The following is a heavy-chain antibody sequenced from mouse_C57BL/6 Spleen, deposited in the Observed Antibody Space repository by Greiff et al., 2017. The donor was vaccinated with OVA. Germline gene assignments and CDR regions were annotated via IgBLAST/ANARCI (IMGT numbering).Heavy chain of an antibody. D-gene: IGHD3-3*01. V-gene: IGHV1-15*01. CDR3: TRRGDEGYFDY. Sequence: VQVVESGAELVRPGASVTLSCKASGYTFTDYEMHWVKQTPVHGLEWIGAIDPETGGTAYNQKFKGKAILIADKTSSTAYMERRSLTSEDSAVYYCTRRGDEGYFDYWGQGTTLTVSS. CDR1: GYTFTDYE. J-gene: IGHJ2*01. CDR2: IDPETGGT.